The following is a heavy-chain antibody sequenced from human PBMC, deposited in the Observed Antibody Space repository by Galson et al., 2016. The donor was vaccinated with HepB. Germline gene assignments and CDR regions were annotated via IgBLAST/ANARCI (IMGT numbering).Heavy chain of an antibody. J-gene: IGHJ4*02. CDR3: ARMKFGFKVFDQ. Sequence: ETLSLTCAVSGASISSDRWWNWLRPSPGKGLEWIGEIYHTGSTNYNPSLKSRVSISIDKSKNDCSLDLGSVTAADTAIYYCARMKFGFKVFDQWGQGTLVTVSP. CDR2: IYHTGST. V-gene: IGHV4-4*02. CDR1: GASISSDRW. D-gene: IGHD3-10*01.